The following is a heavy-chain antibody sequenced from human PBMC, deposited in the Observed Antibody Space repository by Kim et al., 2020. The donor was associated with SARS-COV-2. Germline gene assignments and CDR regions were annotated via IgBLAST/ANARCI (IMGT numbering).Heavy chain of an antibody. J-gene: IGHJ4*02. Sequence: VKGRFTISRDNSKNTLYLQMNSLRAEDTAVYYCAKAERCSSTSCYPIDYWGQGTLVTVSS. CDR3: AKAERCSSTSCYPIDY. V-gene: IGHV3-30*02. D-gene: IGHD2-2*01.